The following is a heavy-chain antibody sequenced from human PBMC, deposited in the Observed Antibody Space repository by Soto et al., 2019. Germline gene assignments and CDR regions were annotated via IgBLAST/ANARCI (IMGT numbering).Heavy chain of an antibody. D-gene: IGHD6-19*01. J-gene: IGHJ4*02. CDR1: GFTFSNYG. CDR3: AKDRQPDKGWEIDW. Sequence: PGGSLRLACAGSGFTFSNYGLHWVRQAPGKGLEWVAVISYDGSHKFYADSVKGRFTISRDNSNNTLYLQMNSLRVEDTAVYYCAKDRQPDKGWEIDWWGQGTRVTVS. V-gene: IGHV3-30*18. CDR2: ISYDGSHK.